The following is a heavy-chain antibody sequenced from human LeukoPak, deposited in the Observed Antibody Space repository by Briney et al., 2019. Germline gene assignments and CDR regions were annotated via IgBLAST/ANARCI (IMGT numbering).Heavy chain of an antibody. D-gene: IGHD4-17*01. J-gene: IGHJ3*01. V-gene: IGHV3-74*01. Sequence: PGGSLRLSCEASAFTFSNYWMCWVRQAPGKGLVWVSHIDTDGSSTTYADSVKGRFTISRDNAKNTLFLQMNSLRVDDTAVYYCARSTYGAFNLWGQGTMVTVSS. CDR1: AFTFSNYW. CDR3: ARSTYGAFNL. CDR2: IDTDGSST.